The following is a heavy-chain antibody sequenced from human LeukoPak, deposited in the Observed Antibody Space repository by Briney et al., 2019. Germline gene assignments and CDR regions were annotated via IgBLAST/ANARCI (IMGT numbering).Heavy chain of an antibody. D-gene: IGHD3-22*01. CDR3: ATTNDGGGYQWGDFFDF. J-gene: IGHJ4*02. CDR1: GGTSNSHA. V-gene: IGHV1-69*04. Sequence: GASVMVSCKASGGTSNSHAISWVRQAPGQGLEWMGRIIPNLGTTNRAQNFQDRVTLTADKSTNTAYMELTSLTSDDTAVYYCATTNDGGGYQWGDFFDFWGQGNLVTVSS. CDR2: IIPNLGTT.